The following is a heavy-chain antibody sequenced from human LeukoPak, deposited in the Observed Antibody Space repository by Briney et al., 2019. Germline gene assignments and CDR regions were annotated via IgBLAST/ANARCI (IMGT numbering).Heavy chain of an antibody. Sequence: MASETLSLTCTVSGASINSGLYYWNWIRQPAGKGLEWIGRINTSGNTNYNPSLKSRVIISVNTSKNQFSLKLSSVTAADTAVYYCARHRCSGGSCYPMNWFDPWGQGTLVTVSS. CDR2: INTSGNT. J-gene: IGHJ5*02. D-gene: IGHD2-15*01. CDR3: ARHRCSGGSCYPMNWFDP. CDR1: GASINSGLYY. V-gene: IGHV4-61*02.